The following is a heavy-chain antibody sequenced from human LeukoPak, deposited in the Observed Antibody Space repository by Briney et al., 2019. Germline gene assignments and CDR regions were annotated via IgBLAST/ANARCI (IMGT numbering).Heavy chain of an antibody. D-gene: IGHD3-22*01. J-gene: IGHJ1*01. CDR1: GASISSAY. CDR3: ARDQTYYVSSGYYYLTYFQH. V-gene: IGHV4-4*07. Sequence: SETLSLTCTVSGASISSAYCTWIRHPAGGGLEWIGRTSTGGSTTYNTSFKSRVTLSLDTSNNQFSLNLTSVTAADTAVYYCARDQTYYVSSGYYYLTYFQHWGQGILVTVSS. CDR2: TSTGGST.